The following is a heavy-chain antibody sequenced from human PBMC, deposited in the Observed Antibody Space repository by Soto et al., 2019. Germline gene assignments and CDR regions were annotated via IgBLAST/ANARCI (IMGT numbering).Heavy chain of an antibody. D-gene: IGHD3-22*01. Sequence: PGGSLRLSCAASGFTFSDYYMSWIRQAPGKGLEWVSYISSSSSYTNYADSVKGRFTISRDNAKNSLYLQMNSLRAEDTAVYYCARDLNYYDSSGYPRYYYYYYGMDVWGQGTTVTVSS. CDR3: ARDLNYYDSSGYPRYYYYYYGMDV. J-gene: IGHJ6*02. CDR2: ISSSSSYT. V-gene: IGHV3-11*06. CDR1: GFTFSDYY.